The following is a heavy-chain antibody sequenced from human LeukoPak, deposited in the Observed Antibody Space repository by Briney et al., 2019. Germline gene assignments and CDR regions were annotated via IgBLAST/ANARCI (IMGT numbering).Heavy chain of an antibody. V-gene: IGHV4-59*11. CDR2: IYYSGST. D-gene: IGHD2-15*01. J-gene: IGHJ3*02. Sequence: SETLSLTCTVSGGSISSHYWSWIRQPPGKGLEWIGYIYYSGSTNYNPSLKSRVTISVDTSKNQFSLKLSSVTAADTALYYCARLDVVVGDAFDIWGQGTMVTVSS. CDR3: ARLDVVVGDAFDI. CDR1: GGSISSHY.